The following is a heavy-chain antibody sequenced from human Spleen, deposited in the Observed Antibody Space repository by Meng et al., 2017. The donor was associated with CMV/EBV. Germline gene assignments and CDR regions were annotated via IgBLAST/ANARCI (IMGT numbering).Heavy chain of an antibody. CDR2: IYYSGST. Sequence: GSLRLSCTVSNCSISSTYSWGWIRQPPGKGLEWIGSIYYSGSTYYNPSLKSRVTISVDTSKNQFSLKLSSVTAADTAVYYCARGRPDYYDSSGYYQGGPYHFDYWGQGTLVTVS. J-gene: IGHJ4*02. D-gene: IGHD3-22*01. CDR3: ARGRPDYYDSSGYYQGGPYHFDY. V-gene: IGHV4-38-2*02. CDR1: NCSISSTYS.